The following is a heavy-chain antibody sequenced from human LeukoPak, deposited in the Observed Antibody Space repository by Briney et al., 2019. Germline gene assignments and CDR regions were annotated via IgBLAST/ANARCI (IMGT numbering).Heavy chain of an antibody. J-gene: IGHJ4*02. CDR3: ARQAARVFGRACLDY. V-gene: IGHV5-51*01. CDR1: GYGFTTNW. CDR2: IYPGDFDN. Sequence: PGESLKISCKGSGYGFTTNWIGWVRQTPGKGLEWMGIIYPGDFDNRYSPSFQGHVTISVDNSISTAYLQWSSLRASDTAMYYCARQAARVFGRACLDYWGQGTLVTVSS. D-gene: IGHD6-6*01.